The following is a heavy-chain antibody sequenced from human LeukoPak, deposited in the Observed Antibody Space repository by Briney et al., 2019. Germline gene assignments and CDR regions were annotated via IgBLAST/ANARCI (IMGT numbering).Heavy chain of an antibody. Sequence: GGSLRLSCAASGFTLSSYSMNWVRQAPGKGLEWVSSISSSSSYIYYADSVKGRFTISRDNAKNSLYLQMNSLRAEDTAVYYCASRGIAAAGTWHDYWGQGTLVTVSS. V-gene: IGHV3-21*01. CDR2: ISSSSSYI. CDR1: GFTLSSYS. J-gene: IGHJ4*02. CDR3: ASRGIAAAGTWHDY. D-gene: IGHD6-13*01.